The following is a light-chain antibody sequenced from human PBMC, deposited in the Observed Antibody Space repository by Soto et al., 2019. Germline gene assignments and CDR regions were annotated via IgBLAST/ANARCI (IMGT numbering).Light chain of an antibody. CDR2: EVY. CDR3: SAHAFSNNPFA. J-gene: IGLJ1*01. CDR1: SSDIGAYNF. Sequence: QSALTQPPSASGSPGQSVTISCTGSSSDIGAYNFVSWYQQHPGKAPKVIISEVYKRPSGVPFRFSASKSGNTASLTISGLLAEDEADYYCSAHAFSNNPFAFGSGTKLTVL. V-gene: IGLV2-8*01.